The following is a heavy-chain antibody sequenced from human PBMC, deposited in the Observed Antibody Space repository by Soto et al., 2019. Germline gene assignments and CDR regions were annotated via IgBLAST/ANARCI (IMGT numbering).Heavy chain of an antibody. V-gene: IGHV3-74*01. CDR2: INSDGSST. CDR3: AREYSSSAGHYYYGMDV. D-gene: IGHD6-6*01. CDR1: GFTFSSYW. J-gene: IGHJ6*02. Sequence: GSLRLSCAASGFTFSSYWMHWVRQAPGKGLVWVSRINSDGSSTSYADSVKGRFTISRDNAKNTLYLQMNSLRAEDTAVYYCAREYSSSAGHYYYGMDVWGQGTTVTVSS.